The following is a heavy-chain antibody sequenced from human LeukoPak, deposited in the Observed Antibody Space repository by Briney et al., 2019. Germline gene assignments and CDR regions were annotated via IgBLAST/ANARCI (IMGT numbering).Heavy chain of an antibody. Sequence: GGTLRLSCAASGFTVTSNYMSCVRHAPGGGVGWLSIIYSGSGAYYGYSVKGIFTISRDNSRKTRFLQMNSLRAEDTARYYCARVFPPNWFDPWGQGTLVTVSS. J-gene: IGHJ5*02. V-gene: IGHV3-66*01. D-gene: IGHD3-10*02. CDR1: GFTVTSNY. CDR3: ARVFPPNWFDP. CDR2: IYSGSGA.